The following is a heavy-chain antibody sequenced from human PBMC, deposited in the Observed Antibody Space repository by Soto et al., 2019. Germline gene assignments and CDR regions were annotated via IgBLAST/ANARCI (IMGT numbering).Heavy chain of an antibody. CDR2: IYTSGST. CDR1: GGSISDYY. J-gene: IGHJ6*02. D-gene: IGHD4-4*01. CDR3: ARSPSSPTTVKPDYYGMDV. V-gene: IGHV4-4*07. Sequence: SETLSLTCSVSGGSISDYYWSWIRQPAGKGLGWIGRIYTSGSTTYHPSLKSRVTMSVDTSKNQFSLKLSSVTAADTAVYYCARSPSSPTTVKPDYYGMDVWGLGTTVTVSS.